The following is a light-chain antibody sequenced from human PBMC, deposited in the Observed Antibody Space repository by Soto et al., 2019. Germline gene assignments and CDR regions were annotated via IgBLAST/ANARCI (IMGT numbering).Light chain of an antibody. CDR3: QQYDTLRVT. Sequence: DLQMTQSPSSLSASVGERVTITCQASQDISNYLNWYQQKPGKAPKLLIYDASNLETGVPSRFSGSGSGTDFTFTISSLQPEDIATYYCQQYDTLRVTFGPGTKVDIK. CDR2: DAS. V-gene: IGKV1-33*01. J-gene: IGKJ3*01. CDR1: QDISNY.